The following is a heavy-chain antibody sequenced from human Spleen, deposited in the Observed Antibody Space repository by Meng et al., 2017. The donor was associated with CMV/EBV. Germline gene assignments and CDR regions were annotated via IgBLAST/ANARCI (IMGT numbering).Heavy chain of an antibody. V-gene: IGHV3-23*03. CDR3: ASRQGSNWGPFNY. Sequence: GESLKISCAASGFTFSSYAMSWVRQAPGKGLEWVSVIYNGDTGTYYADSVKGRFSISRDNSKNTLSLQMNSLRAEDTAVYFCASRQGSNWGPFNYWGQGTLVTVSS. J-gene: IGHJ4*02. CDR2: IYNGDTGT. CDR1: GFTFSSYA. D-gene: IGHD7-27*01.